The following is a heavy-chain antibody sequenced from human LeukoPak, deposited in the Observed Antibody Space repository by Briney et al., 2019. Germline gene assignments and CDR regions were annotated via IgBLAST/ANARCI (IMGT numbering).Heavy chain of an antibody. CDR2: ISSSSLSYI. J-gene: IGHJ6*03. CDR3: ARVVRSSSWSADPLLPIYYYYYYMDV. V-gene: IGHV3-21*04. Sequence: PGGSLRLSCAASGFTFNSYSMNWVRQAPGKGLEWVSSISSSSLSYIYYADSVKGRFTISRDNSKNTLFLQMNSLRAEDTAMYYCARVVRSSSWSADPLLPIYYYYYYMDVWGKGTTVTISS. D-gene: IGHD6-13*01. CDR1: GFTFNSYS.